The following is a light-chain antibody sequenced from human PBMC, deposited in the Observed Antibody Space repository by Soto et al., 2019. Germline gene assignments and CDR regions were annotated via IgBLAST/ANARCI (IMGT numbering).Light chain of an antibody. CDR3: QRYNSYSRT. J-gene: IGKJ1*01. V-gene: IGKV1-5*01. CDR2: DAS. Sequence: DIQMTQSPSTLSACVGDRVAITCRASQNIGSRLAWYQQKPDEAPKLLIYDASSLESGVPLRFGGSGSGTDFTLIISSLQPDDFATYYCQRYNSYSRTFGQGTKVDIK. CDR1: QNIGSR.